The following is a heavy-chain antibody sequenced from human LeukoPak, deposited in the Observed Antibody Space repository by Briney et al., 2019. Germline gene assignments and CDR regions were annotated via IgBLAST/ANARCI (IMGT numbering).Heavy chain of an antibody. CDR2: IYTSGST. J-gene: IGHJ4*02. CDR1: GGSIYNYY. Sequence: SETLSLTCTVSGGSIYNYYWSWIRQPPGKGLEWIGRIYTSGSTDYSPSLKSRVTLSLDTSKNQFSLNLYSVTAADTAVYFCARESKTYDGSGYYHDSWGQGTLVTVSS. V-gene: IGHV4-4*07. D-gene: IGHD3-22*01. CDR3: ARESKTYDGSGYYHDS.